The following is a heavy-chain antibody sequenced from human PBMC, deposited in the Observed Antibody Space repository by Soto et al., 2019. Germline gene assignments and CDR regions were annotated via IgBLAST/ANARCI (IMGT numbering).Heavy chain of an antibody. CDR2: IWYDGSNR. CDR1: GFSFRNYG. V-gene: IGHV3-33*08. CDR3: ARDWERYFDY. D-gene: IGHD1-26*01. J-gene: IGHJ4*02. Sequence: GGALRLSCEAAGFSFRNYGMHWVRQAPGKGLEWVAIIWYDGSNRYYADSVKGRFTISRDNSKNTLYLQMDSLRAGDTAVYYCARDWERYFDYWGQGTLVTVSS.